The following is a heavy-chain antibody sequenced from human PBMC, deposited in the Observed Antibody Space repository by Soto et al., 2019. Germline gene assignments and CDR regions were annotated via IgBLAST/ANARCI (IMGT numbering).Heavy chain of an antibody. Sequence: QSRSLTCAVSGDSVASISAAWNWIRQSPSRGLEWLGRTYYRSKWYNDYAVSVRSRITINPDTSKNQFSLQLNSVTPEDTGVYYCAREPVGTHYFAYWGHGTLVPVSS. CDR3: AREPVGTHYFAY. V-gene: IGHV6-1*01. CDR2: TYYRSKWYN. J-gene: IGHJ4*01. CDR1: GDSVASISAA. D-gene: IGHD1-1*01.